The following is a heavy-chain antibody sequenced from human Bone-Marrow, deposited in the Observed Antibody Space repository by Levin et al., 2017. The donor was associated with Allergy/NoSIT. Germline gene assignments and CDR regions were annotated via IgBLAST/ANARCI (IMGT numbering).Heavy chain of an antibody. J-gene: IGHJ4*02. V-gene: IGHV1-69*13. D-gene: IGHD2-15*01. CDR2: IVPIFGTA. CDR3: ARDADCTGGSCFAGY. CDR1: GGTFNSHA. Sequence: ASVKVSCKVSGGTFNSHAINWVRQAPGQGFDWMGGIVPIFGTANYAQKFQGRVTITADESTSTIYMELSSLRSEDTAIYYCARDADCTGGSCFAGYWGQGTPVTVSS.